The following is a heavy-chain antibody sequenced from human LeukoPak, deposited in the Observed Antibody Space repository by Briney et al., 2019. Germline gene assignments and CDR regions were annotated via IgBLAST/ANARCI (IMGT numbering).Heavy chain of an antibody. D-gene: IGHD3-22*01. CDR3: ARDYGEYHYDSSGYSAD. CDR2: ISGSDGST. CDR1: GFTFSNYA. Sequence: GGSLRLSCAASGFTFSNYAMSWVRQAPGKGLEWVSAISGSDGSTNYADSVKGRFTISRDNAKNSLYLQMNSLRAEDTAVYYCARDYGEYHYDSSGYSADWGQGTLVTVSS. J-gene: IGHJ4*02. V-gene: IGHV3-23*01.